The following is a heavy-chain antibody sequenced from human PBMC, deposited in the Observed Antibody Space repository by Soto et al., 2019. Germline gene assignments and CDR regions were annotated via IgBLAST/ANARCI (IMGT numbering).Heavy chain of an antibody. Sequence: GGSLRLSCAASGFTFSSYGMHWVRQAPGKGLEWVAVISYDGSDKYYADSVKGRFTISRDNSKNTLFLQMNSLRTEDTAVYYCAKWAPYYDFWSGYSDYWGQGTLVTV. CDR3: AKWAPYYDFWSGYSDY. CDR2: ISYDGSDK. D-gene: IGHD3-3*01. J-gene: IGHJ4*02. V-gene: IGHV3-30*18. CDR1: GFTFSSYG.